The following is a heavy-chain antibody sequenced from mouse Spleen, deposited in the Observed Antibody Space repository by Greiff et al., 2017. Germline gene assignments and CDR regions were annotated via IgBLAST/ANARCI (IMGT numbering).Heavy chain of an antibody. D-gene: IGHD2-2*01. V-gene: IGHV5-17*01. CDR3: ARDMVTTGTFDV. J-gene: IGHJ1*03. Sequence: EVKLMESGGGLVKPGGSLKLSCAASGFTFSDYGMHWVRQAPEKGLEWVAYISSGSSTIYYADTVKGQFTISRDNAKNTLFLQMTSLRSEDTAMYYCARDMVTTGTFDVWGTGTTVTVSS. CDR2: ISSGSSTI. CDR1: GFTFSDYG.